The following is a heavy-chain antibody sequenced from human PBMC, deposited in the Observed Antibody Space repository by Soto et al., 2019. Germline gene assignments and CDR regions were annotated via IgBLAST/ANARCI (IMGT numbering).Heavy chain of an antibody. CDR2: ISGSGGST. D-gene: IGHD3-10*01. V-gene: IGHV3-23*01. Sequence: QPGGSLRLSCAASGFTFSSYAMSWVRQAPGKGLEWVSAISGSGGSTYYADSVKGRFTISRDNSKNTLYLQMNSLRAEDTAFYYCSKGGSLWFGVLFSSPNPRKPYYYYGMDVWGQGTTVTVSS. CDR3: SKGGSLWFGVLFSSPNPRKPYYYYGMDV. CDR1: GFTFSSYA. J-gene: IGHJ6*02.